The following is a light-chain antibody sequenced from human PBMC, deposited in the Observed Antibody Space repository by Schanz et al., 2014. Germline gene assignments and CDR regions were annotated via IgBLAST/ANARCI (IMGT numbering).Light chain of an antibody. Sequence: QSALTQPASVSGSPGQSITISCTGTSSDVGGYNYVSWHQQHPGKAPKLMIYDVSNRPSGVSNRFSGSKSGNTASLTISGLQAEDEADYYCNSYAGNTNVFGTGTKLTVL. V-gene: IGLV2-14*03. CDR1: SSDVGGYNY. CDR2: DVS. J-gene: IGLJ1*01. CDR3: NSYAGNTNV.